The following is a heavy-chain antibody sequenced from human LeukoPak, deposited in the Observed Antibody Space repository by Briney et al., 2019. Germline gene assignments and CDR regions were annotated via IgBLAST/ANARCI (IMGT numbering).Heavy chain of an antibody. D-gene: IGHD2-8*01. V-gene: IGHV1-46*01. Sequence: PGASVKVSCKASGYNFISYYMHWVRQAPGQGLEWMGIINPSGGSTSYAQKFQDRVTMTRDTSTSTVYMELSSLKSEDTAVYYCAREDVVLVDAVRYYHYGMDVWGQGTTVTVSS. CDR1: GYNFISYY. J-gene: IGHJ6*02. CDR2: INPSGGST. CDR3: AREDVVLVDAVRYYHYGMDV.